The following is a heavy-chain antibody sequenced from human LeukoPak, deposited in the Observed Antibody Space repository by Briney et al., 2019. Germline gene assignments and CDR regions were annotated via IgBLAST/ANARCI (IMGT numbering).Heavy chain of an antibody. CDR1: GFTFSSNS. V-gene: IGHV3-23*01. D-gene: IGHD5-12*01. J-gene: IGHJ4*02. Sequence: GGSLRLSCAASGFTFSSNSMTWVRQTPGKGLEWVSGISGSGDSTFYADSVKGRFTISRDNSKNTLYLQMNSLRAEDTAVYYCAKDRGGWLRTYFDYWGQGTLVTVSS. CDR3: AKDRGGWLRTYFDY. CDR2: ISGSGDST.